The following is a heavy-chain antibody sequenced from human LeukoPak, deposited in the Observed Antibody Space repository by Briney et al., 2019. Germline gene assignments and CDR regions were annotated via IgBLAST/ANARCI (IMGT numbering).Heavy chain of an antibody. CDR1: GFTFSRYA. V-gene: IGHV3-30*04. CDR2: ISYDGSNK. CDR3: AGIVVVPYNYYYGMDV. Sequence: GTSLRLSCAVSGFTFSRYAMHWVRQAPGKGLEWVAVISYDGSNKYYADSVKGRFTISRDNSKNTLYLQMNSLRAEDTAVYYCAGIVVVPYNYYYGMDVWGQGTTVTVSS. J-gene: IGHJ6*02. D-gene: IGHD2-2*01.